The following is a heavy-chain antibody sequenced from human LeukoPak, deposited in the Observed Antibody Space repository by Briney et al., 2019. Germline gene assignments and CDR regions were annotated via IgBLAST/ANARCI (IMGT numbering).Heavy chain of an antibody. Sequence: GGSLRLSCAASGFTFSNAWMSWVRQAPGKGLEWVGRIKSKTDGGTTDYAAPAKGRFTISRDDSKNTLYLRMNSLKTEDTAVYYCTTGGLYDYVWGSYRPDHFDYWGQGTLVTVSS. V-gene: IGHV3-15*01. D-gene: IGHD3-16*02. CDR3: TTGGLYDYVWGSYRPDHFDY. CDR2: IKSKTDGGTT. J-gene: IGHJ4*02. CDR1: GFTFSNAW.